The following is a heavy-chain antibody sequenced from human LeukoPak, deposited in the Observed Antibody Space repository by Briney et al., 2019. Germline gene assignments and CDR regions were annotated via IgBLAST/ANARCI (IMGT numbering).Heavy chain of an antibody. CDR1: GFIFSTYW. Sequence: PGGSLRLSCEASGFIFSTYWMSWVRQAPGKGLEWVADIKQDGSEKYYVDSVKGRFTVSRDNAKNSLYLQMNSLRVEDTAVYYCARELVVGPAEYFQNWGQGTLVTVSS. J-gene: IGHJ1*01. CDR3: ARELVVGPAEYFQN. V-gene: IGHV3-7*01. CDR2: IKQDGSEK. D-gene: IGHD2-8*02.